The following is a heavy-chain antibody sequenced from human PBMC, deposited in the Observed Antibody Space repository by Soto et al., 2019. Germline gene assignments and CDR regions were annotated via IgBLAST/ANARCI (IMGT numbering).Heavy chain of an antibody. J-gene: IGHJ6*02. Sequence: QLQLQESGPGLVKPSETLSLTCTVSGGSISSNSYYWAWIRQPPGKGLEWIGNIYYSGTTYYNPSLKSRVTISVDTAKNQFSLKLSSVTAADTAVYYCARHKGGYSSGVDVWGQGTTVTVSS. CDR1: GGSISSNSYY. V-gene: IGHV4-39*01. D-gene: IGHD2-15*01. CDR3: ARHKGGYSSGVDV. CDR2: IYYSGTT.